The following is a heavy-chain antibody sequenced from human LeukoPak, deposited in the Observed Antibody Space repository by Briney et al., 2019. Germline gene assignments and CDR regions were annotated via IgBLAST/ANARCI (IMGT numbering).Heavy chain of an antibody. CDR3: ARARIAAAGTLEGYYYGMDV. CDR1: GFTFSSYA. CDR2: ISYDGSNK. D-gene: IGHD6-13*01. J-gene: IGHJ6*02. V-gene: IGHV3-30*04. Sequence: GGSLRLSCAASGFTFSSYAMHWVRQAPGKGLEWVAVISYDGSNKYYADSVKGRFTISRDNSKNTLYLQMNSLRAEDTAVYYCARARIAAAGTLEGYYYGMDVWGQGTTVTVSS.